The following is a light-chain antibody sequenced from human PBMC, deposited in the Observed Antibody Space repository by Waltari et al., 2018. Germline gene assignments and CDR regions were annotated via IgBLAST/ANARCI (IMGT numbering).Light chain of an antibody. CDR3: NSRDSSGNHWV. Sequence: SSELTQDPAVSVALGQTVRIPCQGDSLRGYYASLYQQKPGQAPVLVIYGKNNRPSGIPDRFSGSSSGNTASLTITGVQAEDEADYYCNSRDSSGNHWVFGGGTKLTVL. V-gene: IGLV3-19*01. J-gene: IGLJ3*02. CDR1: SLRGYY. CDR2: GKN.